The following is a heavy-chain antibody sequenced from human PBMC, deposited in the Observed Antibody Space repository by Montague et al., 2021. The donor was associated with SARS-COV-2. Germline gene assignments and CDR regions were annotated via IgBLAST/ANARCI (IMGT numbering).Heavy chain of an antibody. Sequence: PALVKPTQTLTLTCTFSGFSLSTSGMCVSWIRQPPGKALEWLALIDWXDDKYYSTSLKTRLIISKDTSKNQVVLTMTNMDPVDTATYYCARIRDDSSGYGPYYYYYGMDVWGQGTTVTVSS. D-gene: IGHD3-22*01. V-gene: IGHV2-70*01. J-gene: IGHJ6*02. CDR3: ARIRDDSSGYGPYYYYYGMDV. CDR2: IDWXDDK. CDR1: GFSLSTSGMC.